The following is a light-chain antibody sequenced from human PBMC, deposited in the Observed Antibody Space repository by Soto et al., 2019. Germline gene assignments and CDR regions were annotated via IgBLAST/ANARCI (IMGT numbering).Light chain of an antibody. CDR3: QQYDNYPLT. CDR2: GAS. V-gene: IGKV3-15*01. J-gene: IGKJ4*01. Sequence: ETVMTQSPATLCVSPGERATLSCRASQSISSNLAWYQQKPGQAPRLLIYGASTRATGIPARFTGSGSGTEFTLTISSLQPDDFATYYCQQYDNYPLTFGGGTTVDIK. CDR1: QSISSN.